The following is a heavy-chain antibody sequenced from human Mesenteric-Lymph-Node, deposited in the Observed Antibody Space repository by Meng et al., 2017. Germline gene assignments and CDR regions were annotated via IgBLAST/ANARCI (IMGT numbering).Heavy chain of an antibody. J-gene: IGHJ5*02. CDR1: GFTFSDYY. Sequence: GGSLRLSCAASGFTFSDYYMSWIRQAPGKGLEWVSYISSSGTTIYYADSVKGRFTVSRDNTENSLFLQMNSLRPEDTAVYYCASPREYYDSSGRPVGPWGPGTLVTVSS. CDR2: ISSSGTTI. V-gene: IGHV3-11*04. CDR3: ASPREYYDSSGRPVGP. D-gene: IGHD3-22*01.